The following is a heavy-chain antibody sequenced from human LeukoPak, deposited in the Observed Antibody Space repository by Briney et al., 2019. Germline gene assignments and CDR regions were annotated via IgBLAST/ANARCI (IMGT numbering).Heavy chain of an antibody. CDR3: ARGSGTYYYDSSGYYLDY. J-gene: IGHJ4*02. CDR1: GGSISSGSYY. V-gene: IGHV4-61*02. Sequence: SETLSLICTVSGGSISSGSYYWSWIRQPAGKGLEWIGRSYTSGSTNYNPSLKSRVTISVDTSKNQFSLKLSSVTAADTAVYYCARGSGTYYYDSSGYYLDYWGQGTLVTVSS. CDR2: SYTSGST. D-gene: IGHD3-22*01.